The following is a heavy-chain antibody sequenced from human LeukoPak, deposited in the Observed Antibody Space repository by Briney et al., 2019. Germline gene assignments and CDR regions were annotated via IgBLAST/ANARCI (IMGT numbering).Heavy chain of an antibody. Sequence: PGGSLRLSCAASGFTFSSYSMNWVRQAPGKGLEWVAHINEDGSDKYYVDSVTGRFSISRDNTKNSLYLQMSSLRAEDTAVYYCATWSNAWEFDYWGQGTLVSVSS. CDR1: GFTFSSYS. V-gene: IGHV3-7*05. J-gene: IGHJ4*02. CDR2: INEDGSDK. D-gene: IGHD1-26*01. CDR3: ATWSNAWEFDY.